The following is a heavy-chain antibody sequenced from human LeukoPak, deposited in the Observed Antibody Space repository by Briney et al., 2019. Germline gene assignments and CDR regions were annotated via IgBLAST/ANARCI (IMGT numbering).Heavy chain of an antibody. CDR2: ISYDGSNK. V-gene: IGHV3-30*18. CDR1: GFTFSSYG. J-gene: IGHJ4*02. Sequence: PGGSLRLSCAASGFTFSSYGMHWVRQAPGKGLEWGAVISYDGSNKYYADSVKGRFTISRDNSKNTLYLQMNSLRAEDTAVYYCAKEGPYGSRVVVTATLDYWGQGTLVTVSS. D-gene: IGHD2-21*02. CDR3: AKEGPYGSRVVVTATLDY.